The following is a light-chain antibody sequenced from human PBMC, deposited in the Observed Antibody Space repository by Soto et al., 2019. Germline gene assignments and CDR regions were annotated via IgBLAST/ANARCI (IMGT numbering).Light chain of an antibody. V-gene: IGLV1-47*01. CDR3: AAWADSLSGWV. Sequence: QSVLTQPPSASGTPGQRVTISCSASSSNIGSHFVYWYQQFPGTAPKLLIYTNNQRPSGVPGRFSGSKSGTSAYLAISGLPADDEADYYCAAWADSLSGWVFGGGTKVTVL. CDR2: TNN. J-gene: IGLJ3*02. CDR1: SSNIGSHF.